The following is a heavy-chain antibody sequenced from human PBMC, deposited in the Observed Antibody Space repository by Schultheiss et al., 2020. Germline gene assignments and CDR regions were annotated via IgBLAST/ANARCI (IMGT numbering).Heavy chain of an antibody. CDR1: GDTFTSYY. D-gene: IGHD2-21*01. CDR2: INPNSGGT. J-gene: IGHJ6*04. V-gene: IGHV1-2*06. CDR3: AKELEPYSYYYGLDV. Sequence: ASVKVSCKASGDTFTSYYMRWVRQAPGQGLEWMGRINPNSGGTNYAQKFQGRVTMTRDTSRKTGYMELSRLTSDDTAVYYCAKELEPYSYYYGLDVLGKGTTVTVSA.